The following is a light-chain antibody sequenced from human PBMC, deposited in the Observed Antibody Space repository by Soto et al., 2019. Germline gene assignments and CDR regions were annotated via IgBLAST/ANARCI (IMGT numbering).Light chain of an antibody. CDR3: QQYGSSPWT. Sequence: EIVLTQSPGTLSLSPGERATLSCRASQSVSSSYLAWYQQKPGQAPRPLIYGASSRAIGIPVKFRGSGSATGFTLTISRLEPEDFTVYYCQQYGSSPWTFGQGTKVEIK. J-gene: IGKJ1*01. CDR1: QSVSSSY. CDR2: GAS. V-gene: IGKV3-20*01.